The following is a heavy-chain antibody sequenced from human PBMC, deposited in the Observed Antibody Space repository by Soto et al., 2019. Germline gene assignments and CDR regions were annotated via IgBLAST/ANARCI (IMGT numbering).Heavy chain of an antibody. Sequence: ASVKVSCKASGYTFTGYYMHWVRQAPGQGLEWMGWINPNSGGTNYAQKFQGWVTMTRDTSISTAYMELSRLRSDDTAVYYCAREGGDIVATIGDFGMDVWGQGTTVTVSS. CDR2: INPNSGGT. V-gene: IGHV1-2*04. J-gene: IGHJ6*02. CDR3: AREGGDIVATIGDFGMDV. D-gene: IGHD5-12*01. CDR1: GYTFTGYY.